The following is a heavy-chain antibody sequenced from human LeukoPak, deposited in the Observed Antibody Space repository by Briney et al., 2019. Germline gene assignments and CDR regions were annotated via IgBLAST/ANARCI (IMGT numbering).Heavy chain of an antibody. CDR3: ARGYFDSRGYSNPFDY. V-gene: IGHV4-59*01. J-gene: IGHJ4*02. Sequence: SXXLSLTCTVSGASISSSYWSWIRQSPGKGLEWIGYIYHTGSTNYNPSLESRVTISVDRYKNQFSLKLTSVTAADTAVYYCARGYFDSRGYSNPFDYWGQGALVTVSS. CDR2: IYHTGST. CDR1: GASISSSY. D-gene: IGHD3-22*01.